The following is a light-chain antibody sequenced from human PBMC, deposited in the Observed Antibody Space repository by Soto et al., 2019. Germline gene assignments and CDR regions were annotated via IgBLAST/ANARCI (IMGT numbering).Light chain of an antibody. CDR1: QSIGSY. Sequence: IQMAQYPTALSASNEDTLTIDCRASQSIGSYLNRYNQQLGKAPKLLIYAALSLQTGVPSRFSGSGSGTDFTLTINSLQPEDFATYFCQQSANSPWTFGQGTKVDIK. V-gene: IGKV1-39*01. CDR3: QQSANSPWT. CDR2: AAL. J-gene: IGKJ1*01.